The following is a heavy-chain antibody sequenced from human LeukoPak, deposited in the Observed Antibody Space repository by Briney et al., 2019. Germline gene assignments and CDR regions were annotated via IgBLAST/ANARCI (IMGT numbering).Heavy chain of an antibody. V-gene: IGHV1-2*04. Sequence: ASVKVSCKASGYTFTGYYMHWVRQAPGQGLEWMGWINPNSGGTNYAQKFQGWVTMTRDTSISTAYMELSRLRSDDTAVYYCARDLVGTGHCSTGNCHAWGQGTLVTVSS. CDR3: ARDLVGTGHCSTGNCHA. J-gene: IGHJ5*02. D-gene: IGHD2-15*01. CDR2: INPNSGGT. CDR1: GYTFTGYY.